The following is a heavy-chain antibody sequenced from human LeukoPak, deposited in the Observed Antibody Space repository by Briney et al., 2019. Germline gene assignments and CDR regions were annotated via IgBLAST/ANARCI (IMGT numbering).Heavy chain of an antibody. Sequence: PSETLSLTCTVSGGSISSGGYYWSWIRQHPGKGLEWIGYIYYSGSTYYNPSLKSRVTISVDTSKNQFSLKLSSVTAADTAVYYCARATGFGSTFVYWGQGTLVTVSS. J-gene: IGHJ4*02. CDR1: GGSISSGGYY. CDR3: ARATGFGSTFVY. D-gene: IGHD3-10*01. CDR2: IYYSGST. V-gene: IGHV4-31*03.